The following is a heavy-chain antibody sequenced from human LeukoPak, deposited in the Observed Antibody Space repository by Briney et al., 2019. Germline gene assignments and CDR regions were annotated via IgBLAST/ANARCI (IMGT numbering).Heavy chain of an antibody. V-gene: IGHV3-21*01. CDR1: GFAFSSYS. CDR2: ISSSSSYI. CDR3: ARDGAAMEWFDP. D-gene: IGHD2-2*01. J-gene: IGHJ5*02. Sequence: GGSLRLSCAASGFAFSSYSMNWVRQAPGKGLEWVSSISSSSSYIYYADSVKGRFTISRDNAKNSLYLQMNSLRAEVTAVYYCARDGAAMEWFDPWGQGTLVTVSS.